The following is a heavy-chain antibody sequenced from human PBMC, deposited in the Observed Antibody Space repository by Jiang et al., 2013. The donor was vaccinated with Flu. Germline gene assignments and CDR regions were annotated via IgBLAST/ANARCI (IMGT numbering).Heavy chain of an antibody. Sequence: PGGSLRLSCAASGFTVSSNYMSWVRQAPGKGLEWVSVIYSGGTTYYADSVKGRFTISRDNSKNTLYLQMNSLRAEDTAVYYCARGDDYGDFDYFDYWGQGTLVTVSS. CDR1: GFTVSSNY. CDR3: ARGDDYGDFDYFDY. D-gene: IGHD4-17*01. V-gene: IGHV3-53*01. J-gene: IGHJ4*02. CDR2: IYSGGTT.